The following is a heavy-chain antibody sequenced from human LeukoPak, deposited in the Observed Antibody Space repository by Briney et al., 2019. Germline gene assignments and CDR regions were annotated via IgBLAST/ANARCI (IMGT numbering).Heavy chain of an antibody. CDR1: GGSISSYY. CDR3: ARAEYDYAWGSYRSRYGMDV. CDR2: IYYSGST. V-gene: IGHV4-59*01. Sequence: PSETLSLTCTVSGGSISSYYWSWIRQPPGKGLEWIGYIYYSGSTNYNPSLKSRVTISVDTSKNQFSLKLSSVTAADTAVYYCARAEYDYAWGSYRSRYGMDVWGQGTTVTVSS. D-gene: IGHD3-16*02. J-gene: IGHJ6*02.